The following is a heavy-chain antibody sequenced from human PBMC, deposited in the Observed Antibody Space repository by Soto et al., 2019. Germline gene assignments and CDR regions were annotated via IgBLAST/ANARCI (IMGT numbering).Heavy chain of an antibody. CDR1: GFTLGTYW. V-gene: IGHV3-7*05. J-gene: IGHJ6*02. CDR2: IKQDGSEE. D-gene: IGHD4-17*01. CDR3: ARDRGNGSYGQESWGLDV. Sequence: EVQLVASGGGLVQPGESLRLSCVASGFTLGTYWMSWARQAPGKGLEWLASIKQDGSEEFSVDSVKGRFTISRDNAKNSLFLQLNSLRGEDTGVYYCARDRGNGSYGQESWGLDVWGQGTTVTVSS.